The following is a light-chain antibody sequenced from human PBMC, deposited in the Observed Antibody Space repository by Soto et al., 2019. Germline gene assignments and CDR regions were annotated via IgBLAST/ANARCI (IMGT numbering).Light chain of an antibody. CDR2: GSS. CDR1: QTVGSSS. Sequence: EIVFTQSPGTLSLSPGERATLSCSASQTVGSSSLAWYQQKPGQTPRLLIYGSSSRATGIPDRFSGSGSGTDFTLTISRLEPEDSAVYYCQQYGSSPLFSFGPGTKGDIK. CDR3: QQYGSSPLFS. J-gene: IGKJ3*01. V-gene: IGKV3-20*01.